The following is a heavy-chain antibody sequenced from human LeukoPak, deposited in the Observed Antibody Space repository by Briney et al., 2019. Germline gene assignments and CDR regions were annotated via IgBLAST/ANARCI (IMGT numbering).Heavy chain of an antibody. D-gene: IGHD2-2*01. CDR3: ARTPYSIVVVPAASWYFDL. V-gene: IGHV4-39*07. CDR1: GGSISSSSYY. Sequence: SETLSLTCTVSGGSISSSSYYWGWIRQPPGKGLEWIGSIYYSGSTYYNPSLKSRVTISVDTSKNRFSLKLSSVTAADTAVYYCARTPYSIVVVPAASWYFDLWGRGTLVTVSS. CDR2: IYYSGST. J-gene: IGHJ2*01.